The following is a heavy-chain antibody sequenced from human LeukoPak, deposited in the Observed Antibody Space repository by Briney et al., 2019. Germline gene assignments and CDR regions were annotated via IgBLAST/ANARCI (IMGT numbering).Heavy chain of an antibody. D-gene: IGHD3-10*01. CDR2: ISGSGGST. CDR3: AKDMGSGSYPRPFDY. CDR1: GFTFATYA. Sequence: GGSLRLSCAVSGFTFATYAMSWVRQAPGKGLEWVSTISGSGGSTYYADSVKGRFTISRDNSKNTLFLQMNSLRAEDTAVYYCAKDMGSGSYPRPFDYWGQGTLVTVSS. V-gene: IGHV3-23*01. J-gene: IGHJ4*02.